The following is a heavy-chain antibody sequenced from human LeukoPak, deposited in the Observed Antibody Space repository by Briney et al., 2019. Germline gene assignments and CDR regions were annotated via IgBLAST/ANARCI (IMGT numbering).Heavy chain of an antibody. V-gene: IGHV1-69*06. CDR2: IIPIFGTA. Sequence: GASVKVSCKASGYTFTGYYMHWVRQAPGQGLEWMGGIIPIFGTANYAQKFQGRVTITADKSTSTAYMELSSLRSEDTAVYYCANNYYDSSGYYSAFDIWGQGTMVTVSS. CDR3: ANNYYDSSGYYSAFDI. CDR1: GYTFTGYY. D-gene: IGHD3-22*01. J-gene: IGHJ3*02.